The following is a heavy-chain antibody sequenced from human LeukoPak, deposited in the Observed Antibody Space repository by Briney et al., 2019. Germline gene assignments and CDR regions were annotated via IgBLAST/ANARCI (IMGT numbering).Heavy chain of an antibody. CDR3: AREPYYYGSGSYYNPAGFDY. CDR2: ISSRSRTI. J-gene: IGHJ4*02. D-gene: IGHD3-10*01. CDR1: GFTFSNYS. Sequence: PGGSLRLSCAASGFTFSNYSMNWARQAPGKGLEWVSYISSRSRTIYYADSLKGRFTISRDNAKNSLYLQMNSLRAEDTAVYYCAREPYYYGSGSYYNPAGFDYWGQGTLVTVSS. V-gene: IGHV3-48*01.